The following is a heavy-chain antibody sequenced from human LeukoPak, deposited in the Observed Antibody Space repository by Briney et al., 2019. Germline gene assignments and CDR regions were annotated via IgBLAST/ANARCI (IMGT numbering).Heavy chain of an antibody. D-gene: IGHD3-10*01. J-gene: IGHJ4*02. CDR3: ARARITMVRGVISY. CDR2: ISSSSSYI. Sequence: AGGSLRLSCAASGFTFSSYSMNWVRQAPGKGLEWVSSISSSSSYIYYADSVKGRFTISRDNAKNSLYLQMNSLRAEDTAVYYCARARITMVRGVISYWGQGTLVTVSS. CDR1: GFTFSSYS. V-gene: IGHV3-21*01.